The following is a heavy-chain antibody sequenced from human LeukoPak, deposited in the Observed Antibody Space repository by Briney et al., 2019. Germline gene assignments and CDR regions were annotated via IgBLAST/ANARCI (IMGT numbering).Heavy chain of an antibody. CDR3: ARPLYRITGTTWPYYYMDV. CDR1: GGSFSGYY. Sequence: PSETLSLTCAVYGGSFSGYYWSWIRQPPGKGLEWIGEINHSGSTNYNPSLKSRVTISVDTSKNQISLKLSSVTAADTAVYYCARPLYRITGTTWPYYYMDVWGKGTTVTVSS. CDR2: INHSGST. J-gene: IGHJ6*03. D-gene: IGHD1-7*01. V-gene: IGHV4-34*01.